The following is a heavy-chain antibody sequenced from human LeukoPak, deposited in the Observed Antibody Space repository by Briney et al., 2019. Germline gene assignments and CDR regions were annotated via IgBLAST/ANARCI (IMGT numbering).Heavy chain of an antibody. CDR2: INPSGGST. CDR3: AREFYVWGSYPLD. D-gene: IGHD3-16*02. V-gene: IGHV1-46*01. J-gene: IGHJ4*02. CDR1: GYAFTSYY. Sequence: ASVKVSCKASGYAFTSYYMHWVRQAPGQGLEWMGIINPSGGSTSYAQKFQGRVTMTRDTSTSTVYMELSSLRSEDTAVYYCAREFYVWGSYPLDWGQGTLVTVSS.